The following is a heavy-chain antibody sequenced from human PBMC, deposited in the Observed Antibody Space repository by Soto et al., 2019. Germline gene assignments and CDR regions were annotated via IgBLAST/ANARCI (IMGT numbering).Heavy chain of an antibody. CDR1: ALTFSTYA. CDR2: ISYDGSNK. J-gene: IGHJ4*02. D-gene: IGHD6-13*01. V-gene: IGHV3-30-3*02. CDR3: ATGSYSSSWTHYFDH. Sequence: WGSLSLAWAPSALTFSTYAMDWVRQAPGKGLEWVAVISYDGSNKYYGDSVKGRFTFSRDNSKNTLYLQMNSLRAEDTAVYYCATGSYSSSWTHYFDHWGRGTLVTVSS.